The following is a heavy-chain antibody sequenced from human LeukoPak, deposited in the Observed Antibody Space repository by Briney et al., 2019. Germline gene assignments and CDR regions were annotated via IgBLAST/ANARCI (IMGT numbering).Heavy chain of an antibody. V-gene: IGHV3-13*05. CDR3: EGGGWGSYYRGDYGMDV. CDR1: GFTFSSYD. Sequence: GGSLRLSCAASGFTFSSYDMHWVRQATGKGLEWGSAIGTAGDPYYPGSGKGRFTISRGNAKNPLYLQMNSLGAGERAVYYCEGGGWGSYYRGDYGMDVWGKGTTVTVSS. CDR2: IGTAGDP. J-gene: IGHJ6*04. D-gene: IGHD3-10*01.